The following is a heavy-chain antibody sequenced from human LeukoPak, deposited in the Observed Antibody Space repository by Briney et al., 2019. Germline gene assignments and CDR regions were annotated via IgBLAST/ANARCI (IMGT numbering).Heavy chain of an antibody. J-gene: IGHJ3*02. CDR1: GFTFSDYY. Sequence: KAGGSLRLSCAASGFTFSDYYMSWIRQAPGKGLEWVSYISSSGSTIYYADSVKGRFTISRDNAKNSLYLQMNSLRAEDTAVYYCARDYDIWGDAFDIWGQGTMVTVSS. CDR3: ARDYDIWGDAFDI. D-gene: IGHD3-9*01. V-gene: IGHV3-11*04. CDR2: ISSSGSTI.